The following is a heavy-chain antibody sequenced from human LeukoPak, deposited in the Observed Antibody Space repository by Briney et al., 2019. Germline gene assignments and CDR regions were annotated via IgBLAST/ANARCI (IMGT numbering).Heavy chain of an antibody. V-gene: IGHV3-64*01. Sequence: GGSLRLSCAASGFTFSSYAMHWVRQAPGKGLEYVSAISSNGGSTYYANSVKGRFTISSDNSKNTLYLQMGSLRAEDMAVYYCARDQMEGGGDYWGQGTLVTVSS. CDR3: ARDQMEGGGDY. CDR2: ISSNGGST. CDR1: GFTFSSYA. D-gene: IGHD1-26*01. J-gene: IGHJ4*02.